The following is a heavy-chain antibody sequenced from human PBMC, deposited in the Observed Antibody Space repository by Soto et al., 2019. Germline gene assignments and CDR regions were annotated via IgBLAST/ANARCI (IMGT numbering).Heavy chain of an antibody. Sequence: GGSLRLSCAASGFTFSIYSMNWVRQAPGKGLEWVSYIMPGSSHIFYADSVEGRFTISRDNAKNSLYLQMNSLRAEDTAVYYCVRGDKGGFDLWGQGTTVTVSS. CDR1: GFTFSIYS. J-gene: IGHJ3*01. V-gene: IGHV3-48*01. D-gene: IGHD2-21*02. CDR3: VRGDKGGFDL. CDR2: IMPGSSHI.